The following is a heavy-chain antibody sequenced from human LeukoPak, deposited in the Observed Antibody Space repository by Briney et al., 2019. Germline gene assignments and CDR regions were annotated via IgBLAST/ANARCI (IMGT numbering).Heavy chain of an antibody. J-gene: IGHJ3*02. CDR1: GGSISSGSYS. CDR2: IYTSGST. Sequence: TSETLSLTCTVSGGSISSGSYSWSWIRQPAGKGLEWIGRIYTSGSTNYNPSLKSPVTMSGDTSKTQCSLKLTSATAANTAVYYCARVGHDDAFDIWGQGTMVTASS. CDR3: ARVGHDDAFDI. V-gene: IGHV4-61*02.